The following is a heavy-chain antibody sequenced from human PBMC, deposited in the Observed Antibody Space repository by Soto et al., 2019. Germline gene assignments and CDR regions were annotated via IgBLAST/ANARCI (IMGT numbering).Heavy chain of an antibody. Sequence: QVQLVQSGAEVKKPGSSVKVSCKASGGTFSSYAISWVRQAPGQGLEWMGGIIPIFGTANYAQKFQGRVTXTPXXYXRTAYVELSSLRSEDTAVYYCARHVPAAGYYYGMDVWGQGTTVTVSS. D-gene: IGHD2-2*01. CDR2: IIPIFGTA. V-gene: IGHV1-69*05. CDR1: GGTFSSYA. CDR3: ARHVPAAGYYYGMDV. J-gene: IGHJ6*02.